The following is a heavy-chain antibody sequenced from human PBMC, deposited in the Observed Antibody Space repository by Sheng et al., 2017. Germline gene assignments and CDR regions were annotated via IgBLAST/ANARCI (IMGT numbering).Heavy chain of an antibody. CDR1: GFTFSSYG. J-gene: IGHJ4*02. Sequence: QVQLVESGGGVVQPGGSLRLSCAASGFTFSSYGMHWVRQAPGKGLEWVAFIRYDGSNKYYADSVKGRFTISRDNSKNTLYLQMNSLRAEDTAVYYCAKGGSRNVGTFDYFDYWGQGTLVTVSS. D-gene: IGHD1-26*01. V-gene: IGHV3-30*02. CDR3: AKGGSRNVGTFDYFDY. CDR2: IRYDGSNK.